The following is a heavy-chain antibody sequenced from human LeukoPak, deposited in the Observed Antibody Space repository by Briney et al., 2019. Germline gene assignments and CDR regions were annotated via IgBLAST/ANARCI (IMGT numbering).Heavy chain of an antibody. CDR2: INPSGGST. D-gene: IGHD5-12*01. CDR3: ARPQNSGWRYFDY. V-gene: IGHV1-46*01. CDR1: GGTFSSYA. J-gene: IGHJ4*02. Sequence: ASVKVSCKASGGTFSSYAISWVRQAPGQGLEWMGLINPSGGSTSYAQKFQGRVTMTRDTSTNTVYMELSSLRSEDTAVYYCARPQNSGWRYFDYWGQGTLVTVSS.